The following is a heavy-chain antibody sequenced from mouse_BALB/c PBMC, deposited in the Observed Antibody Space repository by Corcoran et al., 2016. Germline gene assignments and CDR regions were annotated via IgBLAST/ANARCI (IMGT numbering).Heavy chain of an antibody. CDR3: ARFYFDYRYFDY. V-gene: IGHV9-3-1*01. Sequence: QIQLVQSGPELKKPGETVKISCKASGYTFTNYGMNWVKQAPGKGLKWMGWINTYTGEPTYADDFKGRFAFALETSDITAYLQINNLKNEDTATYFCARFYFDYRYFDYWGQGTTLTVSS. CDR2: INTYTGEP. D-gene: IGHD2-4*01. J-gene: IGHJ2*01. CDR1: GYTFTNYG.